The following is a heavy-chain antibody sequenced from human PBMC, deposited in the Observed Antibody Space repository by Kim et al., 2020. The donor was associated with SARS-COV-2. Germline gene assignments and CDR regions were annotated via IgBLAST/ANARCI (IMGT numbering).Heavy chain of an antibody. Sequence: SETLSLTCTVSGGSISSYYWSWIRQPPGKGLEWIGYIYYSGSTNYNPSLKSRVTISVDTSKNQFSLKLSSVTAADTAVYYCARDRQVVRGGQYYYGMDVWGQGTTVTVSS. CDR2: IYYSGST. CDR3: ARDRQVVRGGQYYYGMDV. V-gene: IGHV4-59*01. J-gene: IGHJ6*02. D-gene: IGHD3-10*01. CDR1: GGSISSYY.